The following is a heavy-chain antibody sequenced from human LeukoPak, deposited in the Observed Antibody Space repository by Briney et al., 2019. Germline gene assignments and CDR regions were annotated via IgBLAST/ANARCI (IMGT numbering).Heavy chain of an antibody. CDR3: ARDAYSTRYYYYGMDV. V-gene: IGHV3-30*03. J-gene: IGHJ6*02. Sequence: GGSLRLSCAASGFTFSNYGMHWVRQAPGKGLEWVAIISYDGSNKYYADSVKGRFTISRDNSKNTLYLQMNSLRAEDTAVYYCARDAYSTRYYYYGMDVWGQGTTVTVSS. CDR2: ISYDGSNK. D-gene: IGHD4-11*01. CDR1: GFTFSNYG.